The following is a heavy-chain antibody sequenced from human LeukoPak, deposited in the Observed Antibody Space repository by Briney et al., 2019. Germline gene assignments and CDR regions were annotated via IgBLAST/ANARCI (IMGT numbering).Heavy chain of an antibody. D-gene: IGHD5-12*01. CDR1: GYTFTGYY. J-gene: IGHJ6*02. Sequence: ASVKVSCKASGYTFTGYYMHWVRQAPGQGLEWMGWINPNSGGTNYAQKFQGWVTMTRDTSISTAYMELSRLRSDDTAVYYCARVGVGYSGYDLVHYGMDIWGQGTTVTVSS. V-gene: IGHV1-2*04. CDR2: INPNSGGT. CDR3: ARVGVGYSGYDLVHYGMDI.